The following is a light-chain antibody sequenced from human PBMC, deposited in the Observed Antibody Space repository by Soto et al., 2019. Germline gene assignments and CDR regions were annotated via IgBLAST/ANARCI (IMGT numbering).Light chain of an antibody. CDR3: CSYTSSNTRL. Sequence: QSALTQPASVSGSPGQSITISCTGTSSDIGAYNYVSWYQYCPGEAPKLIIFDVNNRPLGVSNRFSGSKSGNTASLTISGLQAEDGADYYCCSYTSSNTRLFGGGTKLTVL. CDR2: DVN. J-gene: IGLJ2*01. CDR1: SSDIGAYNY. V-gene: IGLV2-14*03.